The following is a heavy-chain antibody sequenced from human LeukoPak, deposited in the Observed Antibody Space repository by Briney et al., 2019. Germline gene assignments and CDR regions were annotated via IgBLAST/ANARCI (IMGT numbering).Heavy chain of an antibody. CDR2: IYYSGST. CDR3: ARGITMID. J-gene: IGHJ4*02. CDR1: GASINTYY. D-gene: IGHD3-22*01. Sequence: SETLSLTCTVSGASINTYYWTWIRQPPGKGLEWIGYIYYSGSTSYNPSLKSRVTMSVDTSRTQFSLKLSSVTAADTAVYYCARGITMIDWGQGTLVTVSS. V-gene: IGHV4-59*01.